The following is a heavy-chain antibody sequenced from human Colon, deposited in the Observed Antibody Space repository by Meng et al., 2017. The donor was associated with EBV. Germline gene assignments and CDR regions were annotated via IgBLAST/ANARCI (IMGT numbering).Heavy chain of an antibody. J-gene: IGHJ4*02. CDR2: IDDSGNI. Sequence: QVQLSQGGAAPLTHSETLSLTCTVYCGPLCGFHWTWIRQSPGKGLEWIGEIDDSGNIIYNPSLKSRVTISGDTSKNQFSLNVSSVTAADTAVYYCARSRWLLLQLWGQGTLVTVSS. CDR1: CGPLCGFH. V-gene: IGHV4-34*02. D-gene: IGHD3-22*01. CDR3: ARSRWLLLQL.